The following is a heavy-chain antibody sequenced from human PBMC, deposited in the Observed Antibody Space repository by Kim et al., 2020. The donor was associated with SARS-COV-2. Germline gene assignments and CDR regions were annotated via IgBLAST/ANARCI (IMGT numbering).Heavy chain of an antibody. CDR1: GFTVSSNN. J-gene: IGHJ4*02. CDR3: ARDGGRGYPFDY. Sequence: GESLRLSCAASGFTVSSNNMSWVRQAPGKGLEWVSLLFSGGSTYSPDSVKGRFTISRDNSKNTLYLQMNSLRADDTAVYYCARDGGRGYPFDYWGQGTLV. V-gene: IGHV3-66*01. CDR2: LFSGGST. D-gene: IGHD3-22*01.